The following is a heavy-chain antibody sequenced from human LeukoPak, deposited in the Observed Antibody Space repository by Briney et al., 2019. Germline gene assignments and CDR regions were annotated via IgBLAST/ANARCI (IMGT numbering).Heavy chain of an antibody. CDR2: IYYSGNT. J-gene: IGHJ4*02. CDR1: GGSISHYY. CDR3: ARSVSGYQHFDY. V-gene: IGHV4-59*01. D-gene: IGHD2-2*01. Sequence: PSETLSLTCTVSGGSISHYYWSWIRQPPGKGLECIGYIYYSGNTNYNPSPKSRVTISVDTSKKQFSLKLSSVTAADTAVYYCARSVSGYQHFDYWGQGTLVTVSS.